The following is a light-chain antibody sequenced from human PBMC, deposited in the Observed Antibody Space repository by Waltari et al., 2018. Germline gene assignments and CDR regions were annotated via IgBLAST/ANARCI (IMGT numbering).Light chain of an antibody. J-gene: IGLJ1*01. V-gene: IGLV2-14*01. Sequence: QSALTQPASVSGSPGQSITISYTGTSGDVRGYDLVSWYQQPPGKAPKLMVYEATKRPSGVSDRFSASKSGNTASLTISDLQAEDEAEYYCSSYTSSSTVVFGSGTTVTVL. CDR1: SGDVRGYDL. CDR3: SSYTSSSTVV. CDR2: EAT.